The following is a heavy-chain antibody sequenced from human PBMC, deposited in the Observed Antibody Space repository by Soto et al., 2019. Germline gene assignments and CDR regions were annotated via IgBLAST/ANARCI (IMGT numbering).Heavy chain of an antibody. J-gene: IGHJ6*02. CDR3: ARNYCRGGSCYSSDYYYYGMDV. V-gene: IGHV1-18*04. CDR2: ISAYNGNT. D-gene: IGHD2-15*01. CDR1: GYTFTSYG. Sequence: ASVEVSCKXSGYTFTSYGISWVRQAPGQGLEWMGWISAYNGNTNYAQKLQGRVTMTTDTSTSTAYMELRSLRSDDTAVYYCARNYCRGGSCYSSDYYYYGMDVWGQGTTVTVSS.